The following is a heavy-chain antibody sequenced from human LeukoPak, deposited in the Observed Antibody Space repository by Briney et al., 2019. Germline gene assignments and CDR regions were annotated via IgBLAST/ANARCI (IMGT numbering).Heavy chain of an antibody. Sequence: ASVKVSCKASGYTFSSYDINWVRQATGQGLEWMGWMNPNSGNTDYAQRFQGRVTMTRNTSISTAYMELRSLRSDDTAVYYCARDTRMVLRYFDWFHYYFDYWGQGTLVTVSS. CDR2: MNPNSGNT. J-gene: IGHJ4*02. CDR1: GYTFSSYD. V-gene: IGHV1-8*01. CDR3: ARDTRMVLRYFDWFHYYFDY. D-gene: IGHD3-9*01.